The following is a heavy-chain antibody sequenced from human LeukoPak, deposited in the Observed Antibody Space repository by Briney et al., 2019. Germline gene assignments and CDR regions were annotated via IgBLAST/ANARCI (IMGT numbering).Heavy chain of an antibody. D-gene: IGHD3-22*01. J-gene: IGHJ3*01. V-gene: IGHV3-21*01. Sequence: PGGSLRLSCAASGFTFSSYEMNWVRQAPGKGLEWVSSISSTGNYIYDAGSVKGRFTISRDNAEKSLSLQMDSLRDEDTAVYYCARTKSSNGNYYLRDAFDVWGRGTMVTVSS. CDR2: ISSTGNYI. CDR3: ARTKSSNGNYYLRDAFDV. CDR1: GFTFSSYE.